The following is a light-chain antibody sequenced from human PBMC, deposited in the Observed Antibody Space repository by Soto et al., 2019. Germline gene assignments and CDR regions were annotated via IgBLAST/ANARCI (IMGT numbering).Light chain of an antibody. CDR2: DAS. CDR1: QDITNH. V-gene: IGKV1-33*01. J-gene: IGKJ3*01. CDR3: QQYDLLFT. Sequence: DIQMTQSPSSLSASVGDRVTITCQASQDITNHLNWYHQKPGKVPKLLIYDASNLQTGVPSRFSGSGSGTDFTFTTTSLQPEDIGTYYCQQYDLLFTFGPGTKVNLK.